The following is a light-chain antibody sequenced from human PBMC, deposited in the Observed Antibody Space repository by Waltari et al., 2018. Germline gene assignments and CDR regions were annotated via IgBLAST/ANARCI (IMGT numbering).Light chain of an antibody. J-gene: IGLJ1*01. V-gene: IGLV3-1*01. CDR2: KDS. CDR3: QAGDSSTAV. CDR1: KLGAKY. Sequence: SYELTQPPSVSVSPGQTASITCSGDKLGAKYACWYQQKPGQSPVLVISKDSKRPAGTPGCFACSYAGNAAPLTTGRTPAMDEDDYYRQAGDSSTAVFGAGTKVTVL.